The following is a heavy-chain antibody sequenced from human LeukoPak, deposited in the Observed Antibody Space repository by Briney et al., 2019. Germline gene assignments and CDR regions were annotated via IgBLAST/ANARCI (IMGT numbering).Heavy chain of an antibody. CDR1: GFTFSRYW. J-gene: IGHJ4*02. CDR3: AIFSFDFWSGYLDY. V-gene: IGHV3-23*01. Sequence: GGSLRLSCAASGFTFSRYWMSWVRQAQGKGLEWVSTISGSGGTTYYADSVKGRFTISRDNSKNTLYLQMNSLRAEDTAVYYCAIFSFDFWSGYLDYWGQGTLVTVSS. D-gene: IGHD3-3*01. CDR2: ISGSGGTT.